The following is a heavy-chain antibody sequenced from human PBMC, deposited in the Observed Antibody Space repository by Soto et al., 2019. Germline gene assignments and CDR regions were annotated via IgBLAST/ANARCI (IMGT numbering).Heavy chain of an antibody. Sequence: GGSLRLSCAASGFTFSDYYMSWIRQAPGKGLEWVSYISSSGSTIYYADSVKGRFTISRDNAKNSLYLQMNSLRAEDTAVYYCARDERTPPDYGDYLDDAFDIWGQGTMVTVSS. CDR2: ISSSGSTI. V-gene: IGHV3-11*01. D-gene: IGHD4-17*01. J-gene: IGHJ3*02. CDR1: GFTFSDYY. CDR3: ARDERTPPDYGDYLDDAFDI.